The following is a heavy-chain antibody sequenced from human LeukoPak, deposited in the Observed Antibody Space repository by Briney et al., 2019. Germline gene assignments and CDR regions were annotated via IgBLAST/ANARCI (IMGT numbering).Heavy chain of an antibody. Sequence: GASVKVSCKASGYTFTSYDINWVRQATGQGLEWMGWMNPNSGNTGYAQKFQGRVTITRNTSISTAYMELSSLRSEDTAVYYCARGPHYYDSSGRYDAFDIWGQGTMVTVSS. D-gene: IGHD3-22*01. CDR3: ARGPHYYDSSGRYDAFDI. CDR1: GYTFTSYD. J-gene: IGHJ3*02. CDR2: MNPNSGNT. V-gene: IGHV1-8*03.